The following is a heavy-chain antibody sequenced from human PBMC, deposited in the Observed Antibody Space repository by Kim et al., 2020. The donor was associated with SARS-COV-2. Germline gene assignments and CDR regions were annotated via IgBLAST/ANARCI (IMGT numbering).Heavy chain of an antibody. D-gene: IGHD3-10*01. CDR3: AKKFHYGSGSYLYYFDY. Sequence: VRGRFTISRDNSKNTLYLQMNSLRAEYTAVYYCAKKFHYGSGSYLYYFDYWGQGTLVTVSS. J-gene: IGHJ4*02. V-gene: IGHV3-23*01.